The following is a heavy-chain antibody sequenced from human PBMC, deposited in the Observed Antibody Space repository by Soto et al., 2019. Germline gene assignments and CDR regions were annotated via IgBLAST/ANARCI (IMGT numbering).Heavy chain of an antibody. J-gene: IGHJ4*02. V-gene: IGHV3-23*01. D-gene: IGHD4-17*01. Sequence: EVQLLGSGGGLVQPGGSLRLSCAASGFTFSSYAMSWVHQDPGKGLEWVSANSGSGGGTYYADSVKGRFTISRDNSKDTLYVQMTSLRAEDTAVYYCAKSPSYGDYFDYWGQGTLVTVSS. CDR1: GFTFSSYA. CDR2: NSGSGGGT. CDR3: AKSPSYGDYFDY.